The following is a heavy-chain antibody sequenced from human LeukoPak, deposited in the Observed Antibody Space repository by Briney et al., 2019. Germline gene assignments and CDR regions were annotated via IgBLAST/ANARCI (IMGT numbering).Heavy chain of an antibody. V-gene: IGHV4-59*01. J-gene: IGHJ4*02. D-gene: IGHD5-12*01. CDR2: VHYTGST. Sequence: SETLSLTCTVSGGSITSYYWSWIRQPPGKGLEWIGHVHYTGSTSQNPSLQSRVTISIDPSKNQFSLKLSSVTAADTAVYYCARLYSGYDSSDFDYWGQGTLVTVSS. CDR1: GGSITSYY. CDR3: ARLYSGYDSSDFDY.